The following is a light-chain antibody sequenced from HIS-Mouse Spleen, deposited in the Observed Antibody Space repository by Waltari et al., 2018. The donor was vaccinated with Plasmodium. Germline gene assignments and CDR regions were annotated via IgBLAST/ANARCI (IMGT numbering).Light chain of an antibody. CDR2: DVS. J-gene: IGLJ2*01. CDR1: SSDVGGYKY. V-gene: IGLV2-14*03. Sequence: QSALTQPASVSGSPGQSITISCTGTSSDVGGYKYVSWYQQHPGKAPKLMMYDVSNRPSGVSNRFSGSKSGNTASLTISGLQAEDEADHYCSSYTSSSTGVFGGGTKLTVL. CDR3: SSYTSSSTGV.